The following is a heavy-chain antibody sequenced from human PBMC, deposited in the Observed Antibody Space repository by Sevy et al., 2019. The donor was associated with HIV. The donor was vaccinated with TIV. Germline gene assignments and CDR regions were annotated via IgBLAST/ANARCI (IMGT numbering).Heavy chain of an antibody. CDR3: ARGFCISSSCSGSA. V-gene: IGHV3-48*01. J-gene: IGHJ5*02. D-gene: IGHD2-2*01. CDR1: GFSFNSFN. Sequence: GGSLRLSCAASGFSFNSFNMNWVRQAPGKGLEWVAQISTSSNTIYYADSVKGRFTISRDNAKNSLYLQMNSLRAEDTAVYYCARGFCISSSCSGSAWGQGTLVTV. CDR2: ISTSSNTI.